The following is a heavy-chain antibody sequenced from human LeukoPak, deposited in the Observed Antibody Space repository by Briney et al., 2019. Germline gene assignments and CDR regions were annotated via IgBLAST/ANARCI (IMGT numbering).Heavy chain of an antibody. J-gene: IGHJ4*02. D-gene: IGHD6-6*01. CDR3: ARGAGGSSTFDY. CDR2: IIPIFGTA. V-gene: IGHV1-69*05. Sequence: ASVKVSCKASGGTFSSYAISWVRQAPGQGLEWMGGIIPIFGTANYAQKFQGRVTITTDESTSTAYMELSSLRSEDTAVYYCARGAGGSSTFDYWGQGTLVTVSS. CDR1: GGTFSSYA.